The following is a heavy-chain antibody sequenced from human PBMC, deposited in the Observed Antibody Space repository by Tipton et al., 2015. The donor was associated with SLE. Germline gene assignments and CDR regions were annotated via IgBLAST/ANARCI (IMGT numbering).Heavy chain of an antibody. CDR3: ARDFGNVGRFDS. D-gene: IGHD3-10*01. CDR1: GFSISSGFN. V-gene: IGHV4-38-2*02. Sequence: TLSLTCTVSGFSISSGFNWGWIRQPPGKGLEWIGITYHTGATNYNPSLQRRVAMSVDTSKNQLSLKLNSLTAADTAAYYCARDFGNVGRFDSWGQGTLVTVSS. CDR2: TYHTGAT. J-gene: IGHJ5*01.